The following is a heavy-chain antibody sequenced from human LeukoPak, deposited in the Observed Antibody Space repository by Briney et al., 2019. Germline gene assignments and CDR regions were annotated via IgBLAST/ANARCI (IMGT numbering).Heavy chain of an antibody. J-gene: IGHJ6*02. D-gene: IGHD3-9*01. Sequence: PSETLSLTCTVSGGSISSYYWSWIRQPPGKGLEWIGYIYYSGSTNYNPSLKSRVTISVDTSKDQFSLKLSSVTAADTAVYYCARRQYYDILTGYPIWGDYYGMDVRGQGTTVTVSS. CDR1: GGSISSYY. V-gene: IGHV4-59*08. CDR2: IYYSGST. CDR3: ARRQYYDILTGYPIWGDYYGMDV.